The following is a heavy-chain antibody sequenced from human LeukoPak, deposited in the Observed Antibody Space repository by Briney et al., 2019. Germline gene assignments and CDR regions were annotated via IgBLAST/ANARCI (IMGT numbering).Heavy chain of an antibody. D-gene: IGHD6-13*01. J-gene: IGHJ4*02. CDR3: AKGYSSSPGMFDY. Sequence: SETLSLTCTVSGGSISSYYWSWIRQPPGKGLEWIGYIFHTGNTYYNPSLKSRVTISVDTSKNQFSLKLSSVTAADTAVYYCAKGYSSSPGMFDYWGQGTLVTVSS. CDR1: GGSISSYY. CDR2: IFHTGNT. V-gene: IGHV4-59*12.